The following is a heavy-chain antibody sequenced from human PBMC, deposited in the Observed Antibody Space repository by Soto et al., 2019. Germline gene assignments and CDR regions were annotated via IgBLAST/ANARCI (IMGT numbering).Heavy chain of an antibody. Sequence: SETLSLTCTVSGGSISSSSYYWGWIRQPPGKGLEWIGCIYYSGSTYYNPSLKSRVTISVDTSKNQFSLKLSSVTAADTAVYYCARRVDTAMVISFYYYGMDVWGQGTTVTVSS. D-gene: IGHD5-18*01. V-gene: IGHV4-39*01. CDR3: ARRVDTAMVISFYYYGMDV. J-gene: IGHJ6*02. CDR2: IYYSGST. CDR1: GGSISSSSYY.